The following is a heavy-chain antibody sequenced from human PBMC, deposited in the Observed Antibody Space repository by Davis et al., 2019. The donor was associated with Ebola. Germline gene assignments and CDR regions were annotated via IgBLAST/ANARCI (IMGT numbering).Heavy chain of an antibody. J-gene: IGHJ4*02. Sequence: PGGSLRLSCAASGFTFSSYAMSWVRQAPGKGLEWVSGISGSGGSTYYADSVKGRFTISRDNSKNTLYLQMNSLRDEDTAVYYCAKDLGRGWYGYYFDYWGQGTLVTVSS. CDR3: AKDLGRGWYGYYFDY. CDR2: ISGSGGST. CDR1: GFTFSSYA. V-gene: IGHV3-23*01. D-gene: IGHD6-19*01.